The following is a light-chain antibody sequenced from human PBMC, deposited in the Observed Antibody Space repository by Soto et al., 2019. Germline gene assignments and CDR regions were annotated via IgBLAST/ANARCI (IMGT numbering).Light chain of an antibody. CDR2: EVS. CDR3: TSYTSSITYV. CDR1: SSDVGGYNY. Sequence: QSVLTQPASVSGSPVQSITISCTGTSSDVGGYNYVSWYQQHPGKAPKLMIYEVSNRPSGVSNRFSGSKSGNTASLTISGLQAEDEADYYCTSYTSSITYVFGTGTQVTVL. J-gene: IGLJ1*01. V-gene: IGLV2-14*01.